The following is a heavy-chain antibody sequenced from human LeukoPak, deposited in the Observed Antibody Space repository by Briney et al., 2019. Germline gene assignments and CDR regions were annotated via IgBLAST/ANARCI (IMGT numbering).Heavy chain of an antibody. CDR1: GFTFTSSA. CDR2: IVVGSGNT. J-gene: IGHJ6*02. Sequence: SVKVSCKASGFTFTSSAVQWVRQARGQRLEWIGWIVVGSGNTNYAQKFQERVTITRDMSTSTAYMELSSLRSEDTAVYYCAAEAKGYNYDYVWGSYCYTGYYGMDVWGQGTTVTVSS. CDR3: AAEAKGYNYDYVWGSYCYTGYYGMDV. V-gene: IGHV1-58*01. D-gene: IGHD3-16*02.